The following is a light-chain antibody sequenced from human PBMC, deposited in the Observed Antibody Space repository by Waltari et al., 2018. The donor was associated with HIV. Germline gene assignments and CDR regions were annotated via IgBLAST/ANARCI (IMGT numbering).Light chain of an antibody. CDR1: SNDIDFYNF. CDR2: GVN. V-gene: IGLV2-14*01. CDR3: SSFAYTGTLV. Sequence: QSALTQPASVSGSPGQSITISCTATSNDIDFYNFVYWYQQHPGKAPQLIIFGVNNRPSGLSYRYSGSKSDNTASLTISGLQADDEADYYCSSFAYTGTLVFGGGTRLTVL. J-gene: IGLJ3*02.